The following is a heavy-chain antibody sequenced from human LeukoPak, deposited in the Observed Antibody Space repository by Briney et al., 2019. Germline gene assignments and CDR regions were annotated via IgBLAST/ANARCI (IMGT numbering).Heavy chain of an antibody. CDR1: GGSFSGYY. J-gene: IGHJ4*02. CDR3: ARWMAN. V-gene: IGHV4-34*01. Sequence: PSETLSLTCAVYGGSFSGYYWSWIRQPPGKGLEWIGEINHSGSTNYNPSLKSRVTISVDTSKNQFSLKLSSVTAADTAVYYCARWMANWGQGTLVTVSS. D-gene: IGHD5-24*01. CDR2: INHSGST.